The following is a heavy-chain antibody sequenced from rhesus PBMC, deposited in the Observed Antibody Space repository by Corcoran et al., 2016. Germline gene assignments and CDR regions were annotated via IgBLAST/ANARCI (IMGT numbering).Heavy chain of an antibody. D-gene: IGHD2-27*01. CDR3: ARVYCSGIYCYKGELHRGYFDY. V-gene: IGHV4-80*01. CDR2: IYGGSGST. J-gene: IGHJ4*01. Sequence: GSWIRQPPGKGLEWIGQIYGGSGSTYYNPSLKSRVTVSKDTSKNQFSLKLSSVTAADTAVYYCARVYCSGIYCYKGELHRGYFDYWGQGVLVTVSS.